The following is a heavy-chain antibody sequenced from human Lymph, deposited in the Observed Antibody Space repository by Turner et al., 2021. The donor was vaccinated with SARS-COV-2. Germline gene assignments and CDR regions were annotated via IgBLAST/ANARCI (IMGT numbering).Heavy chain of an antibody. V-gene: IGHV3-43*02. CDR2: ISGDGGST. D-gene: IGHD5-12*01. CDR1: GFTFDVYA. CDR3: AKEGLSGRRLQFVPYFAY. J-gene: IGHJ4*02. Sequence: EVQLVESGGGVVQPGGSLRLSCAASGFTFDVYAMHWVRQAPGKGLEWVSLISGDGGSTYYADSGKGRFTISRDDSKNSLYLQINSLRTEDTALYYCAKEGLSGRRLQFVPYFAYWGQGTLVSVSS.